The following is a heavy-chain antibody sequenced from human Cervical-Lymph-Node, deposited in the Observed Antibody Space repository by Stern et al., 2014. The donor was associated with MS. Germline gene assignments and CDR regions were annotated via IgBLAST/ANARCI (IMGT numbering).Heavy chain of an antibody. CDR2: KSYDGSNK. D-gene: IGHD6-13*01. Sequence: QVQLVESGGGVVQPGRSLRLSCAASGFTFSSYAMHWVRQAPGKGLEWVAVKSYDGSNKYYADSVKGRFTISRDNSKNTLYLQMNSLRAEDTAVYYCARDLRIAAAEGSYWFDPWGQGTLVTVSS. CDR3: ARDLRIAAAEGSYWFDP. V-gene: IGHV3-30-3*01. J-gene: IGHJ5*02. CDR1: GFTFSSYA.